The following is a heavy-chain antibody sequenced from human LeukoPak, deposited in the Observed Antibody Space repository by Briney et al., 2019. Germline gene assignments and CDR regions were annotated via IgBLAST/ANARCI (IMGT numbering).Heavy chain of an antibody. D-gene: IGHD3-10*01. CDR3: ARDRYGSGSYYYMDV. J-gene: IGHJ6*03. V-gene: IGHV3-53*01. Sequence: GGSLRLSCAASGFTFSNYNMNWVRQTPGKGLEWVSVIYSGGSTYYADSVKGRFTISRDNSKNTLYLQMNSLRAEDTAVYYCARDRYGSGSYYYMDVWGKGTTVTISS. CDR2: IYSGGST. CDR1: GFTFSNYN.